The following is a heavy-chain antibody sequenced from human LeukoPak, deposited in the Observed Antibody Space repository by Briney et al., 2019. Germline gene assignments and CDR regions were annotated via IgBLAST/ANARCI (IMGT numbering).Heavy chain of an antibody. D-gene: IGHD6-13*01. J-gene: IGHJ6*03. CDR2: ITWDGGTT. CDR1: GFTFDDYT. V-gene: IGHV3-43*01. CDR3: ARDRTAEAGNDYYMGV. Sequence: GGSLRLSCAASGFTFDDYTMHWVRHPPGKGLEWISLITWDGGTTYYADSVRGRFTISRDNSKNSLFLRMNSLRPEDTASYYCARDRTAEAGNDYYMGVWGNGTTVIVSS.